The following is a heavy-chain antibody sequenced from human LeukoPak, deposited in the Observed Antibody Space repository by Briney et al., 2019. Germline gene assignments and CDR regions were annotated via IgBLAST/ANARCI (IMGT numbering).Heavy chain of an antibody. J-gene: IGHJ5*02. CDR2: IYYSGST. CDR1: GGSIRSSYYY. V-gene: IGHV4-39*01. D-gene: IGHD2-15*01. Sequence: PSETLSLTCTVSGGSIRSSYYYWGWIRQPPGKGLEWIGSIYYSGSTYYNPSLKSRVTISVDTSKNQFSLKLSSVTAADTAVYYCARIIVVVVAAWSDPWGQGTLVTVSS. CDR3: ARIIVVVVAAWSDP.